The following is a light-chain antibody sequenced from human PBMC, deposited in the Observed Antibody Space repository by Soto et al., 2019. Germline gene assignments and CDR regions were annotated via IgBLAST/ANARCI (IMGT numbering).Light chain of an antibody. V-gene: IGKV4-1*01. CDR1: QSVFYNSYRKNY. Sequence: DIVMTQSPDSRAVCLGERASINCRSNQSVFYNSYRKNYLVGYRQKPGQPPQLLIYWASARESGVPERFSGSGSGTDFTLTIDTLQDEDVVVYYCQQYLDTPIPLGQGTRLESK. CDR3: QQYLDTPIP. J-gene: IGKJ5*01. CDR2: WAS.